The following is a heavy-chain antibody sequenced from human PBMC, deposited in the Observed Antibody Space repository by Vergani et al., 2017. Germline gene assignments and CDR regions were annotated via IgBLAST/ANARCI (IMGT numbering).Heavy chain of an antibody. CDR3: AKECPPVRSSSWTPTTYFDY. V-gene: IGHV1-69*06. Sequence: QVQLVQSGAEVKKPGASVKVSCKASGYTFTSYAISWVRQAPGQGLEWMGGIIPIFGTANYAQKFQGRVTITADKSTSTAYMELSSLRSEDTAVYYCAKECPPVRSSSWTPTTYFDYWGQGTLVTVSS. J-gene: IGHJ4*02. CDR1: GYTFTSYA. D-gene: IGHD6-13*01. CDR2: IIPIFGTA.